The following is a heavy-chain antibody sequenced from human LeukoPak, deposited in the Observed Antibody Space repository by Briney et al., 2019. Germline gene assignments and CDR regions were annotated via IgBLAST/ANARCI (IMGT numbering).Heavy chain of an antibody. Sequence: SETLSLTCTVSGGSISSYYWSWTRQPPGKGLEWIGYIYYSGSTNYSPSLKSRLTISVDTSKNQFSLKLSSVTAADTAVYYCARTYGSSGLGYFDLWGRGTLVTVSS. J-gene: IGHJ2*01. D-gene: IGHD6-13*01. V-gene: IGHV4-59*01. CDR2: IYYSGST. CDR1: GGSISSYY. CDR3: ARTYGSSGLGYFDL.